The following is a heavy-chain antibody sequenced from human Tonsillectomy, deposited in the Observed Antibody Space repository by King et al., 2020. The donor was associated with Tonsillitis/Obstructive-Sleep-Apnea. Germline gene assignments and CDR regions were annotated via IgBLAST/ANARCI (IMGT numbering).Heavy chain of an antibody. J-gene: IGHJ5*02. Sequence: VQLVESGAEVKKPGASVKVSCKASGYTFTSYDINWVRQATGQGLEWMGWMNPNSGNTGYAQKFQGRVTMTRNTSISTAYMELSSLLSEDTAVYYCAMFLDYYDSSGYYRNSFDPWGQGTLVTVSS. CDR2: MNPNSGNT. CDR1: GYTFTSYD. D-gene: IGHD3-22*01. V-gene: IGHV1-8*01. CDR3: AMFLDYYDSSGYYRNSFDP.